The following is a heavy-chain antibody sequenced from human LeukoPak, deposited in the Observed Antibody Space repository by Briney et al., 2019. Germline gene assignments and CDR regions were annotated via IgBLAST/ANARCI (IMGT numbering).Heavy chain of an antibody. CDR1: GFTFSSYS. V-gene: IGHV3-21*01. CDR2: ISSSGTYK. Sequence: GGSLRLSCAVSGFTFSSYSMSWVRQAPGKGLEWVSSISSSGTYKYYADSVKGRFAISRDNAKNSLYLQMNSLRAEDTAVYYCAKGKDSVAGATNDYWGQGTLVTVSS. D-gene: IGHD6-19*01. J-gene: IGHJ4*02. CDR3: AKGKDSVAGATNDY.